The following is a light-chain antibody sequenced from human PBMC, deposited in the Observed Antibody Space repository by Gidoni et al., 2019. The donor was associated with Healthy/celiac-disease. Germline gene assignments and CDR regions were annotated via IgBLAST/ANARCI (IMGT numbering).Light chain of an antibody. CDR3: QQSYSTPLT. J-gene: IGKJ4*01. Sequence: GAVGDRVTITCRASQSISSYLNWYQQKPGKAPKLLIYAASSLQSGVPSRFSGSGSGTDFTLTISSLQPEDFATYYCQQSYSTPLTFGGGTKVEIK. CDR2: AAS. CDR1: QSISSY. V-gene: IGKV1-39*01.